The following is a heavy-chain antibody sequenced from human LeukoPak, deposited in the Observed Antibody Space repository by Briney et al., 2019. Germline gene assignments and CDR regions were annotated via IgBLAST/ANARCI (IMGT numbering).Heavy chain of an antibody. J-gene: IGHJ4*02. CDR3: ARDWFGGDSSSCHGY. CDR2: ISAYNGNT. V-gene: IGHV1-18*01. Sequence: GASVKVSCKASGYTFTSYGISWVRQAPGQGLEWMGWISAYNGNTNYAQKLQGRVTMTTDTSTSTAYMELRSLRSDDTAVYYCARDWFGGDSSSCHGYWGQGTLVTVSS. D-gene: IGHD6-13*01. CDR1: GYTFTSYG.